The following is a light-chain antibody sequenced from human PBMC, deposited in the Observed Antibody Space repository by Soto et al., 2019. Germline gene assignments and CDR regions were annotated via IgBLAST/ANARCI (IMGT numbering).Light chain of an antibody. CDR1: QSVSSSY. CDR3: QQYGSSPPYT. CDR2: GAS. J-gene: IGKJ2*01. Sequence: IVLTQSPGTLSLSPGERPTLSCRASQSVSSSYLAWYQQKPGQAPRLLIYGASSRATGIPDRFSGSGSGTDFTLTISRLEPEDFAGYYCQQYGSSPPYTFGQGTKLEIK. V-gene: IGKV3-20*01.